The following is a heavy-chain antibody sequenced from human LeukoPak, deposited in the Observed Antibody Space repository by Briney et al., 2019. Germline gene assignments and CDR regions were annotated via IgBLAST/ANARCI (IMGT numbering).Heavy chain of an antibody. V-gene: IGHV3-74*01. J-gene: IGHJ6*03. Sequence: GGSLRLSCAASGFTFSNYCMHWVRQAPGQGLVWVSRIYRHGSSTNYADSVKGRFTISRDDAKNTLYLQMNSLRAEDTAVYFCARDERCYDYMDVRGKGTTVTVSS. CDR1: GFTFSNYC. CDR3: ARDERCYDYMDV. CDR2: IYRHGSST.